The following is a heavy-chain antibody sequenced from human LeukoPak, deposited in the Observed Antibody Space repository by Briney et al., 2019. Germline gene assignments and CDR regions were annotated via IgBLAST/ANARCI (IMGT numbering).Heavy chain of an antibody. CDR2: ISYDGSNK. CDR1: GFTFSSYG. V-gene: IGHV3-30*18. CDR3: AKEDSSGWYRY. J-gene: IGHJ4*02. D-gene: IGHD6-19*01. Sequence: PGGSLRLSCAASGFTFSSYGMHWVRQAPGKGLEWVAVISYDGSNKYYADSVKGRFTISRDNSKNTLYLQMNSLRAEDTAVYYCAKEDSSGWYRYWGQGTLVTVSS.